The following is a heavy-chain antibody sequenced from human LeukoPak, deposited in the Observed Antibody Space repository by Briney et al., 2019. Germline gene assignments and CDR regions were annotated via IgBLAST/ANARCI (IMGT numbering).Heavy chain of an antibody. CDR1: GFTFSSYA. V-gene: IGHV3-30*04. D-gene: IGHD3-22*01. Sequence: PGGSLRLSCAASGFTFSSYAMHWVRQATGKGLEWEADISYDGSNKYYADSEKGRFLISRDNSKNTLYLEMHSLSAEDTAVSYCARNRDYYYYVGYYYYGMDVWGQVTTVTVSS. J-gene: IGHJ6*02. CDR3: ARNRDYYYYVGYYYYGMDV. CDR2: ISYDGSNK.